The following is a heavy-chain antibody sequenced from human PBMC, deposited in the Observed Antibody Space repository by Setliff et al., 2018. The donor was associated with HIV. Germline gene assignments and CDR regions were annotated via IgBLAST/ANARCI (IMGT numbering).Heavy chain of an antibody. CDR2: IYPGDSDT. CDR1: GYSFTSYW. D-gene: IGHD6-6*01. CDR3: ARVLYHSSSDPPGYYYYGMDV. J-gene: IGHJ6*02. V-gene: IGHV5-51*01. Sequence: GESLKISCKGSGYSFTSYWIGWVRQMPGKGLEWMGIIYPGDSDTRYSPSFQGQVTISADKSISTAYLQWSSLKASDTAMYYCARVLYHSSSDPPGYYYYGMDVWGQGTTVTVS.